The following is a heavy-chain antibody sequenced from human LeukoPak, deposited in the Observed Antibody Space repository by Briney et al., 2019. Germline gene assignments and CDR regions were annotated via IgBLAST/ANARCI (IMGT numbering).Heavy chain of an antibody. J-gene: IGHJ4*02. CDR2: ISSDGDSA. V-gene: IGHV3-64*01. CDR1: GFTFSTYK. Sequence: GGSLRLSCAASGFTFSTYKMHWIRQGPGKGLEYVSVISSDGDSADYVNSVKGRFTISRDNSKNTLYLQMGSLRSEDTAVYYCAREPAFGDLDYWGQEALVTVSS. D-gene: IGHD4-17*01. CDR3: AREPAFGDLDY.